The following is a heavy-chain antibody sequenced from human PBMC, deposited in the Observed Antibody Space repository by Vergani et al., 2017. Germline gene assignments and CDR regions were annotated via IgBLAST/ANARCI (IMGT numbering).Heavy chain of an antibody. V-gene: IGHV4-59*01. CDR2: IYYSGST. J-gene: IGHJ4*02. D-gene: IGHD6-25*01. CDR3: ARDLGAKKPGYSIGPSHFDY. Sequence: QVQLQESGPGLVKPSETLSLTCTVSGGSISSYYWSWIRQPPGKGLEWIGYIYYSGSTNYNPSLKSRVTISVDTSKNQFSLKLSSVTAADTAVYYCARDLGAKKPGYSIGPSHFDYWGQGTLVTVSS. CDR1: GGSISSYY.